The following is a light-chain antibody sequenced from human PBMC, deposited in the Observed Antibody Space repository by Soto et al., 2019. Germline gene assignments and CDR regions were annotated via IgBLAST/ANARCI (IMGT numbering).Light chain of an antibody. Sequence: LTKSLGAVSLPKEERASLSCRASQSIANSLAWYQQKPGQAPRLLIFGASNRATGIPDRFSGSGSGTDFTLTISRLQPEDFAVYYCQQYGGSPRTFGQGTKV. V-gene: IGKV3-20*01. CDR1: QSIANS. CDR2: GAS. CDR3: QQYGGSPRT. J-gene: IGKJ1*01.